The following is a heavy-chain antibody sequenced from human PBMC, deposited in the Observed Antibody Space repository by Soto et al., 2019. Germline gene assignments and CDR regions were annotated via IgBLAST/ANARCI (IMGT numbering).Heavy chain of an antibody. J-gene: IGHJ4*02. Sequence: LRLSCSAAGXMFSSYGMSWVRQAPGKGLQWVATIHPSGGSTHYAESVRGRFTISRDNSRDTLYLQMNSLRAEDTAVYYCAKDPSTGPPDCWGQGALVTVS. CDR3: AKDPSTGPPDC. V-gene: IGHV3-23*01. D-gene: IGHD3-9*01. CDR1: GXMFSSYG. CDR2: IHPSGGST.